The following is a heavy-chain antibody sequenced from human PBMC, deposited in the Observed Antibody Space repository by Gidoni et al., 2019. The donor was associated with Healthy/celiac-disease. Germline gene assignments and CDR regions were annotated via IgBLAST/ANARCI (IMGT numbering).Heavy chain of an antibody. CDR3: AKDQEVRGFLVVLGARSYYGMDV. D-gene: IGHD3-10*01. CDR1: GFTFSSYA. CDR2: IGGSGGST. J-gene: IGHJ6*02. V-gene: IGHV3-23*01. Sequence: EVQLLESGGGLVQPGGSLRLSCAASGFTFSSYAMSWVRRAQGKGLEWVSAIGGSGGSTYYADSVKGRFTISRDKSKNTLYLQMNSLRAEDTAVYYCAKDQEVRGFLVVLGARSYYGMDVWGQGTTVTVSS.